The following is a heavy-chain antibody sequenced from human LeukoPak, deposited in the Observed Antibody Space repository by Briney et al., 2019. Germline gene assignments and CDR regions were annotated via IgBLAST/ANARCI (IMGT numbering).Heavy chain of an antibody. CDR1: GYTFTNYD. D-gene: IGHD2-15*01. CDR3: ARDQDIVVVVAALRQREMGGFDP. V-gene: IGHV1-8*01. CDR2: MNPKSGNT. J-gene: IGHJ5*02. Sequence: GASVKVSCKASGYTFTNYDINWVRQATGQEPEWMGWMNPKSGNTGYAQKFQGRVTMTRNTSISTAYMELSSLRSDDTAVYYCARDQDIVVVVAALRQREMGGFDPWGQGTLVTVSS.